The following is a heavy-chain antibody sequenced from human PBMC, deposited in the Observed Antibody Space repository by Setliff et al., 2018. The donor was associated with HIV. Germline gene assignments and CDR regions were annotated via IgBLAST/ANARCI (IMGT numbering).Heavy chain of an antibody. CDR2: ISSSGTT. CDR3: ARLGRAIDDGGSSLRLDF. CDR1: GVSFSTNMYY. Sequence: SETLSLTCSVSGVSFSTNMYYWGWIRQPPGKGLEWIGYISSSGTTNYNPSLRSRVTISMETSNTRFSLWLRSATAADTATYFCARLGRAIDDGGSSLRLDFWGQGMLVTDSS. V-gene: IGHV4-61*05. D-gene: IGHD2-21*01. J-gene: IGHJ4*02.